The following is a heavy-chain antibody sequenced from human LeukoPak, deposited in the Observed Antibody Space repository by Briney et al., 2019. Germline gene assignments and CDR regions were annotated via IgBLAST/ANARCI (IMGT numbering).Heavy chain of an antibody. D-gene: IGHD2-8*02. V-gene: IGHV3-53*01. J-gene: IGHJ6*03. CDR2: IYSGGST. Sequence: GGSLRLSCAASGLTVSSNCMSWVRQAPGRGLEWVSIIYSGGSTYYADSVKGRLTISRDSSQDTVHLQMNSLRREDTAVYYCARDHETLRFCTGGRCFYYYYMDVWGKGTTVTVSS. CDR3: ARDHETLRFCTGGRCFYYYYMDV. CDR1: GLTVSSNC.